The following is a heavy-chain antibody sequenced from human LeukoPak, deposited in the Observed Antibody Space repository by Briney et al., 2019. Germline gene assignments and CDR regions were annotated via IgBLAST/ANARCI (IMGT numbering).Heavy chain of an antibody. CDR3: ARELHIYDFRSGYPFDP. D-gene: IGHD3-3*01. CDR2: INPNSGGT. CDR1: GYTFTSYY. V-gene: IGHV1-2*02. Sequence: ASVKVSCKASGYTFTSYYMHWVRQAPGQGLEWMGWINPNSGGTNYAQKFQGRVTMTRDTSISTAYMELSRLRSDDTAVYYCARELHIYDFRSGYPFDPWGQGTLVTVSS. J-gene: IGHJ5*02.